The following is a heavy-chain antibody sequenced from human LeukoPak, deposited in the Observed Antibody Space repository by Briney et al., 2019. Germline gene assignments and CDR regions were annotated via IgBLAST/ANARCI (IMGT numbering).Heavy chain of an antibody. CDR3: ARDTRPYYDILTGYYPLYDY. J-gene: IGHJ4*02. Sequence: SVKVSCKASGGTFSSHAISWVRQAPGQGLEWMGRIIPILGIANYAQKFQGRVTITADKSTSTAYMELSSLRSEDTAVYYCARDTRPYYDILTGYYPLYDYWGQGTLVTVSS. V-gene: IGHV1-69*04. CDR1: GGTFSSHA. D-gene: IGHD3-9*01. CDR2: IIPILGIA.